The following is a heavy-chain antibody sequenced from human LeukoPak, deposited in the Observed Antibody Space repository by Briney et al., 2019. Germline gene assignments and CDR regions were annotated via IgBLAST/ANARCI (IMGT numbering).Heavy chain of an antibody. D-gene: IGHD3-10*02. CDR3: AELGITMIGGV. CDR2: ISSSGSTI. CDR1: GFTFNDYS. Sequence: PGGSLRLSCAASGFTFNDYSMNWIRQAPGKGLEWVSYISSSGSTIYYADSVKGRFTISRDNAKNSLYLQMNSLRAEDTAVYHCAELGITMIGGVWGKGTTVTISS. J-gene: IGHJ6*04. V-gene: IGHV3-11*04.